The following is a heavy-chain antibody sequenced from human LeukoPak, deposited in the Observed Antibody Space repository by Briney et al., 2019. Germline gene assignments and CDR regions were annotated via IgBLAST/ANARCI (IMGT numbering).Heavy chain of an antibody. CDR3: ARDLLWFGELLPAGKFYLEY. V-gene: IGHV3-7*01. D-gene: IGHD3-10*01. CDR2: IKQDGSEK. Sequence: GGSLRLSCAASGFTFRNYWMSWVRQAPGKGLEWVANIKQDGSEKYYVDSVKGRFTISRDNAKNSLYLQMNSLRPDDTAVYYCARDLLWFGELLPAGKFYLEYWGQGTLVTVSS. J-gene: IGHJ4*02. CDR1: GFTFRNYW.